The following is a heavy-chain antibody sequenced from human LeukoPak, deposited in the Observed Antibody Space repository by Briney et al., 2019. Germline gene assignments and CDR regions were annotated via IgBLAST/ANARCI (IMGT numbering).Heavy chain of an antibody. Sequence: GGSLRLSCAASGFTFSTYWMSWVRQAPGKGLEWVANIKQDGSDKYYVDSVKGRFTISRDNAKNSLYLQMNSLRAEDTAVYYCARDHGSDWHYFDYWGQGTLVTVSS. D-gene: IGHD6-19*01. CDR2: IKQDGSDK. J-gene: IGHJ4*02. CDR1: GFTFSTYW. CDR3: ARDHGSDWHYFDY. V-gene: IGHV3-7*01.